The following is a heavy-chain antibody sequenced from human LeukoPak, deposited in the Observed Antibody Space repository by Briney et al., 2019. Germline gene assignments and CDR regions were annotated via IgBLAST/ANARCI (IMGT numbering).Heavy chain of an antibody. J-gene: IGHJ4*02. CDR2: ISGSGGST. D-gene: IGHD3-22*01. V-gene: IGHV3-23*01. CDR3: AKDQPYYDSSGYYYSSFDY. CDR1: GFTFSSYA. Sequence: GGSPRLSCAASGFTFSSYAMSWVRQAPGKGLEWVSAISGSGGSTYYADSVKGRFTISRDNSKNTLYLQMNSLRAEDTAVYYCAKDQPYYDSSGYYYSSFDYWGQGTLVTVSS.